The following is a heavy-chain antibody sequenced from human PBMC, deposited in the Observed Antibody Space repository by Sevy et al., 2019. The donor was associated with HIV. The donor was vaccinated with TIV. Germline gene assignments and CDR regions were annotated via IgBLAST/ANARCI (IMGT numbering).Heavy chain of an antibody. CDR3: ARGDRSSSPSPYNWFDP. V-gene: IGHV1-2*02. D-gene: IGHD3-22*01. J-gene: IGHJ5*02. Sequence: ASMKVSCKASGYTFTGYYMHWVRQAPGQGLEWMGWINPNSGGTNYAQKFQGRVTMTRDTSISTAYMELSRLRSDDTAVYYCARGDRSSSPSPYNWFDPWGQGTLVTVSS. CDR1: GYTFTGYY. CDR2: INPNSGGT.